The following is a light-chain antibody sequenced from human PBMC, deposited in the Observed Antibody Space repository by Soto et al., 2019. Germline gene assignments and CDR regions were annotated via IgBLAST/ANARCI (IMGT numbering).Light chain of an antibody. V-gene: IGLV2-8*01. CDR2: EVV. CDR3: KSYAGSNTYV. Sequence: QSALNQPPSASGSPGQSVTISCTGTKNDIGVYDFVSWYQHHPGKAPRLIIYEVVQRPSGVPDRFSGSKSGNTASLTVSGLQAADEADYFCKSYAGSNTYVFGGGTKVTVL. J-gene: IGLJ1*01. CDR1: KNDIGVYDF.